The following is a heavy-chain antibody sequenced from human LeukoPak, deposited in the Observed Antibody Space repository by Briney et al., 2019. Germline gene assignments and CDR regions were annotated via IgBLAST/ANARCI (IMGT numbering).Heavy chain of an antibody. Sequence: GGSLRLSCAASGFTLSSYWMHWVRQAPGKGLVWVSRINSDGSSTSYADSVKGRFTISRDNAKNSLYLQMNSLRAEDTAAYYCAKAGLSGFWSGYRTDDYWGQGTLVTVSS. CDR1: GFTLSSYW. D-gene: IGHD3-3*01. CDR2: INSDGSST. CDR3: AKAGLSGFWSGYRTDDY. V-gene: IGHV3-74*01. J-gene: IGHJ4*02.